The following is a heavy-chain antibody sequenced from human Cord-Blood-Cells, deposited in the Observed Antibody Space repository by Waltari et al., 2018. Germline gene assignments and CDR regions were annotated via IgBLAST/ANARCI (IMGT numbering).Heavy chain of an antibody. V-gene: IGHV4-59*01. CDR1: GGSISSYY. J-gene: IGHJ4*02. CDR2: IYYSGST. D-gene: IGHD3-10*01. Sequence: QVQLQESGPGLVKPSETLSLTCTVSGGSISSYYWSWIRQPPGKGLEWIGYIYYSGSTNYNHARKSRVTISVDTSKNQFSLKLSCVTAADTAVYYCARGVEGLWFGELYIDYWGQGTLVTVSS. CDR3: ARGVEGLWFGELYIDY.